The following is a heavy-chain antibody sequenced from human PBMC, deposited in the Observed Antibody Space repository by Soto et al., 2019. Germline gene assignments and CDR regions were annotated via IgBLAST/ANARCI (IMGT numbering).Heavy chain of an antibody. D-gene: IGHD1-26*01. V-gene: IGHV3-53*01. J-gene: IGHJ6*02. CDR1: GFTVSSNY. CDR2: IYSGGST. Sequence: SLRLSCAASGFTVSSNYMSWVRQAPGKGLEWVSVIYSGGSTYYADSVKGRFTISRDNSKNTLYLQMNSLRAEDTAVYYCARMGRVGATPFYYYYYGMDVWGQGTTVTVSS. CDR3: ARMGRVGATPFYYYYYGMDV.